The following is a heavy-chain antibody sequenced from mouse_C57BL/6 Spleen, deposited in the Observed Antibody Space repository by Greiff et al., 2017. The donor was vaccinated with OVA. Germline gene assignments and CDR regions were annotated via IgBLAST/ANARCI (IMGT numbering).Heavy chain of an antibody. V-gene: IGHV1-72*01. CDR3: ARYPAGSSPYWCCDV. Sequence: QVHVKQPGAELVKPGASVKLSCKASGYTFTSYWMHWVKQRPGRGLEWIGRIDPNSGGTKYNEKFKSKATLTVDKPSSTAYMPLSSLTSEDSAVSYCARYPAGSSPYWCCDVWGTGSTGTVSS. J-gene: IGHJ1*03. CDR2: IDPNSGGT. CDR1: GYTFTSYW. D-gene: IGHD1-1*01.